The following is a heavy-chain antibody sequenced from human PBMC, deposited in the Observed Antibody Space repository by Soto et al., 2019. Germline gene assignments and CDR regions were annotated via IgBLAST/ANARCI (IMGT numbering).Heavy chain of an antibody. J-gene: IGHJ4*01. Sequence: TLSLTCVVSGGSLSSYYWSWIRQPPGKALEWLARMEWDDESFYSTSLRTRLTVSKDTSKNLVGLTMTNMDPADTATYYCARAYSSAYSSFDFWGHGTLVTVSS. CDR2: MEWDDES. V-gene: IGHV2-70*16. D-gene: IGHD1-26*01. CDR1: GGSLSSYY. CDR3: ARAYSSAYSSFDF.